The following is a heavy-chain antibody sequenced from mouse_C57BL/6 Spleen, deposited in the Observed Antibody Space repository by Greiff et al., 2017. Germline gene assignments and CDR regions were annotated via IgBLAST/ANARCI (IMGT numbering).Heavy chain of an antibody. D-gene: IGHD1-1*01. V-gene: IGHV1-42*01. CDR1: GYSFTGYY. CDR2: INPSTGGT. Sequence: EVQRVESGPELVKPGASVKISCKASGYSFTGYYMNWVKQSPEKSLEWIGEINPSTGGTTYNQKFKAKATLTVDKSSSTAYMQLKSLTSEDSAVYYCARWVPLTTVVEGWYFDVWGTGTTVTVAS. J-gene: IGHJ1*03. CDR3: ARWVPLTTVVEGWYFDV.